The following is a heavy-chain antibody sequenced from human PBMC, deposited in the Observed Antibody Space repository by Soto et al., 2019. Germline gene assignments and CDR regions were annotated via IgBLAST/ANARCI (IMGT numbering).Heavy chain of an antibody. CDR3: GGLDYGAKGYYFEH. CDR1: NVSISSRSSS. V-gene: IGHV4-39*01. CDR2: IYYLGNN. D-gene: IGHD4-17*01. Sequence: QLQLQESGSGLVKPSETLSPTCIVSNVSISSRSSSWGWIRQTPGKGMEWIGSIYYLGNNYYNPSLKSPVTMYIDSSKSTFTPKMNSVTAADTAVYFRGGLDYGAKGYYFEHLGQGALVTVSS. J-gene: IGHJ4*02.